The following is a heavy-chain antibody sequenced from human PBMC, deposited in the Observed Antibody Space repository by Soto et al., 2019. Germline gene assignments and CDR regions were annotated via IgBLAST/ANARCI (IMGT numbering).Heavy chain of an antibody. Sequence: PSETLSLTCAVSGAAISSSKWWSWVRQPPGKGLEWIGEIYQSGSTNYNPSLESRVRMSVDKSRNQFSLKLTSVSAADTAVYYWARASATIAAAAIFDYWGQGTLVTVS. CDR2: IYQSGST. CDR3: ARASATIAAAAIFDY. CDR1: GAAISSSKW. V-gene: IGHV4-4*02. J-gene: IGHJ4*02. D-gene: IGHD6-13*01.